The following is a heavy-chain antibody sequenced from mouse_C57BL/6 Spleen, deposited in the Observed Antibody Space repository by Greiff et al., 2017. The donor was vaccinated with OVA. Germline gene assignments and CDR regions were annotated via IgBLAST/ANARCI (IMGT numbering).Heavy chain of an antibody. CDR3: ARGGYYGKFAMDY. Sequence: EVQLQQSGPELVKPGASVKISCKASGYTFTDYYMNWVKQSHGKSLEWIGDINPNNGGTSYNQKFKGKATLTVDKSSSTAYMELRSLTSEDSAVYYCARGGYYGKFAMDYWGQGTSVTVSS. V-gene: IGHV1-26*01. CDR2: INPNNGGT. D-gene: IGHD1-1*01. J-gene: IGHJ4*01. CDR1: GYTFTDYY.